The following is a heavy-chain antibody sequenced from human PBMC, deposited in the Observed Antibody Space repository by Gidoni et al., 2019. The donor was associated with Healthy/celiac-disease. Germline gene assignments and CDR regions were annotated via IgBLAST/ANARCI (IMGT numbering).Heavy chain of an antibody. CDR3: ARAGSDGDLAFNWFDP. V-gene: IGHV3-48*02. J-gene: IGHJ5*02. Sequence: VQLVEAGGGLVQPVGSLRLSCAASGFTFSPYSMNWVRQAPGKRRWLVSYISSSSRTIYYADSVKGRFTIARDNAKNSMYLQRHSLRDEDTAVYYCARAGSDGDLAFNWFDPWGQGTLVTVSS. CDR1: GFTFSPYS. CDR2: ISSSSRTI. D-gene: IGHD4-17*01.